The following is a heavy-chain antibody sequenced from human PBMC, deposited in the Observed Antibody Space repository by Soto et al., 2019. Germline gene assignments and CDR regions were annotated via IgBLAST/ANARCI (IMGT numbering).Heavy chain of an antibody. V-gene: IGHV4-59*08. D-gene: IGHD2-15*01. CDR3: ARLRVAPEGYCSCGSCPQFVY. Sequence: PSETLSLTCTVSGGSISSYYWSWIRQPPGKGLEWIGYIYYSGSTNYNPSLKSRVTISVDTSKNQFSLKLSSVTAADTAVYYCARLRVAPEGYCSCGSCPQFVYWGPGRRVTVSS. J-gene: IGHJ4*02. CDR2: IYYSGST. CDR1: GGSISSYY.